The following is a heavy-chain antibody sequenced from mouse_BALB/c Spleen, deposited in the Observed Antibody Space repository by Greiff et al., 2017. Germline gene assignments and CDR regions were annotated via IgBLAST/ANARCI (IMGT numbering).Heavy chain of an antibody. V-gene: IGHV2-6-4*01. Sequence: LVAPSQSLSITCTVSGFSLSRYSVHWVRQPPGKGLEWLGMIWGGGSTDYNSALKSRLSISKDNSKSQVFLKMNSLQTDDTAMYYCASPYYRSRQGFAYWGQGTLVTVSA. J-gene: IGHJ3*01. CDR1: GFSLSRYS. D-gene: IGHD2-14*01. CDR2: IWGGGST. CDR3: ASPYYRSRQGFAY.